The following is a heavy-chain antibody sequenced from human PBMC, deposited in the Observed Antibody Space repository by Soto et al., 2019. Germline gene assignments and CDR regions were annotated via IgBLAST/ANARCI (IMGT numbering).Heavy chain of an antibody. V-gene: IGHV3-74*01. Sequence: EVQLVESGGGLVQPGGSLRLSCAASGFTFSSYWMHWVRQAPGKGLVWVSRINSYGRSTSYAYAGKGRFTISRDNAKNTLYLQLKRPRAEDTAVYSCARGGSINWYFDLWGRCTLVTVSS. CDR3: ARGGSINWYFDL. CDR2: INSYGRST. CDR1: GFTFSSYW. J-gene: IGHJ2*01. D-gene: IGHD1-26*01.